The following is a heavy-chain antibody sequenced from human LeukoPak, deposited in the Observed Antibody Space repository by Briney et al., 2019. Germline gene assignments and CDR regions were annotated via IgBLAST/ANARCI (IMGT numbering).Heavy chain of an antibody. D-gene: IGHD4-17*01. CDR1: SYSISSGSY. J-gene: IGHJ4*02. V-gene: IGHV4-38-2*01. CDR3: ARVTYVDDMLYQYFDY. CDR2: IFHSGNG. Sequence: SETLSLTCAASSYSISSGSYWGWLRPSPGKGLEWVGSIFHSGNGYYNPSLKSRLTMSVDTSKNTFSLQLTSLTADDTALYYCARVTYVDDMLYQYFDYWGQGTLVTVSS.